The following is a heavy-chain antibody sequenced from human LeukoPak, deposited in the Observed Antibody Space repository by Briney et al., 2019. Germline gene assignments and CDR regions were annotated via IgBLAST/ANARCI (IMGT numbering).Heavy chain of an antibody. CDR3: ARNSEWELLFVFGY. D-gene: IGHD1-26*01. V-gene: IGHV3-21*01. Sequence: PGGSLRLSCAASGFTFSSYSMTWVRQAPGKGLEWVSSISSSSSYIYYADSVKGRFTISRDNAKNSLYLQMNSLRAEDTAVYYCARNSEWELLFVFGYWGQGTLVTVSS. CDR1: GFTFSSYS. J-gene: IGHJ4*02. CDR2: ISSSSSYI.